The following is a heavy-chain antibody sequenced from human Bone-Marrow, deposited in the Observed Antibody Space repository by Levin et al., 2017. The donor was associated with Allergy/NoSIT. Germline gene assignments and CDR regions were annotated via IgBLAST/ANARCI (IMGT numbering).Heavy chain of an antibody. Sequence: ASVKVSCAVSGFNFHAYAMTWVRQAPGKGLEWVSTIRGSDDATFYRDSVTGRFTVSRDSSEDTLYLQMDRLRAEDTAVYYCATFDYSSYGYYFDYWGQGTLVTVSS. CDR2: IRGSDDAT. CDR1: GFNFHAYA. V-gene: IGHV3-23*01. J-gene: IGHJ4*02. D-gene: IGHD4-11*01. CDR3: ATFDYSSYGYYFDY.